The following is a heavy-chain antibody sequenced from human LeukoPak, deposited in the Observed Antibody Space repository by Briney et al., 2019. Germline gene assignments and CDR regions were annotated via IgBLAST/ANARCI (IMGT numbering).Heavy chain of an antibody. CDR3: ARSGGSYWY. D-gene: IGHD1-26*01. Sequence: GGSLRLSCAASGFIFSDYSMNWVRQAPGKGLEWVSGISGSGSGGSTYYADSVKGRFTISRDISKNTLYLQMNSLRAEDTAVYYCARSGGSYWYWGQGTLVTVSS. V-gene: IGHV3-23*01. J-gene: IGHJ4*02. CDR1: GFIFSDYS. CDR2: ISGSGSGGST.